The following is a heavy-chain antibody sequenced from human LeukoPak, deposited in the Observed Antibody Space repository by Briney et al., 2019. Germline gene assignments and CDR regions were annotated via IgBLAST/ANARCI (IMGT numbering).Heavy chain of an antibody. CDR1: GGSISSDSHY. CDR2: ISYSGSA. Sequence: SDTVSLTCTVSGGSISSDSHYWGWIHQPPGKGLEWIGTISYSGSAFYNPSLKSQVTISVDTSNNQFSLILTSVTAADTAVYYCARAPSYRSYSFHYWGQGTLVTVSS. J-gene: IGHJ4*02. D-gene: IGHD3-16*02. V-gene: IGHV4-39*01. CDR3: ARAPSYRSYSFHY.